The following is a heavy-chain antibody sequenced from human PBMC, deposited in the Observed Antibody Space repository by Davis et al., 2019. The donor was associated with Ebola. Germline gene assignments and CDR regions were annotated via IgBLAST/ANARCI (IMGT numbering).Heavy chain of an antibody. Sequence: ASVKVSCKASGYTFTSYAMHWVRQAPGQRLEWMGWINAGNGNTKYSQKFQGRVTITRDTSASTAYMELSSLRSEDTAVYYCARGTDMITFGPNWFDLWGQGTLVTVSS. CDR1: GYTFTSYA. D-gene: IGHD3-16*01. V-gene: IGHV1-3*01. J-gene: IGHJ5*02. CDR3: ARGTDMITFGPNWFDL. CDR2: INAGNGNT.